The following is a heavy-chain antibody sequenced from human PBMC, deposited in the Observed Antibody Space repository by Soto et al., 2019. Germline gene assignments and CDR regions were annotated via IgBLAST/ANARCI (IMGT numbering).Heavy chain of an antibody. CDR1: GFSFDKYA. J-gene: IGHJ4*02. Sequence: EVQVAESGGGSVQPGRSLRLSCEASGFSFDKYAMHWVRQVPGKGLEWVSSINWNSGNIGYADSVRGRFTISRDNAKNSLYLQMNSLRPEDTAFYYCAKGTKYCPSGVCSVFDYWGQGTLVTVSS. V-gene: IGHV3-9*01. CDR2: INWNSGNI. D-gene: IGHD2-8*01. CDR3: AKGTKYCPSGVCSVFDY.